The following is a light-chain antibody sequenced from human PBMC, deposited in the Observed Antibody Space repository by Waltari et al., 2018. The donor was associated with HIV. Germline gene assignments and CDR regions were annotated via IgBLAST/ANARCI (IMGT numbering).Light chain of an antibody. Sequence: QSALTQPASVSESLGQSITISCTGGGSDVGNFNFVSWYQQRPGKAPRRMIYDDLKRPSGVSTRFSASKSGNTASLTISGLQVEDEADYYCCSYGGDNTFVFGGGTTVTVL. CDR1: GSDVGNFNF. CDR2: DDL. V-gene: IGLV2-23*02. J-gene: IGLJ3*02. CDR3: CSYGGDNTFV.